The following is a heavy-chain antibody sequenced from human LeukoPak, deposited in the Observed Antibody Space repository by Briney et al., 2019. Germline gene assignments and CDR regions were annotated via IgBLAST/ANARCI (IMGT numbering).Heavy chain of an antibody. D-gene: IGHD3-22*01. V-gene: IGHV3-33*01. CDR2: IWYDGSNK. J-gene: IGHJ4*02. Sequence: GGSLRLSCAASGFTFSSYGMHWVRQAPGKGLEWVAVIWYDGSNKYYADSVKGRFTISRDNSKNTLYLQMNSLRAKDTAVYYCARGHYDSSGYIYFDYWGQGTLVTVSS. CDR3: ARGHYDSSGYIYFDY. CDR1: GFTFSSYG.